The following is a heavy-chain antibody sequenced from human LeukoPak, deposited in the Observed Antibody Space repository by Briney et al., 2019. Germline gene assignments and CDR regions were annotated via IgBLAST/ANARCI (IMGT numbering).Heavy chain of an antibody. D-gene: IGHD3-16*02. CDR3: ARTPLGSDRYFDY. CDR2: IYYSGST. J-gene: IGHJ4*02. CDR1: GGSVSSGSYY. V-gene: IGHV4-61*01. Sequence: SETLSLTCTVSGGSVSSGSYYWRWIRQPPGKGLEWIGYIYYSGSTNYNPSLKSRVTISVDTSKNQFSLKLSSVTTADTAVYYCARTPLGSDRYFDYWGQGTLVTVSS.